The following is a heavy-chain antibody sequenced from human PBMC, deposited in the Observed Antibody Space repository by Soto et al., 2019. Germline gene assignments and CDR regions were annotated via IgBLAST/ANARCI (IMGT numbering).Heavy chain of an antibody. CDR3: ASARPHDSSGYSDY. J-gene: IGHJ4*02. CDR2: IYCSGST. Sequence: PSETLSLTCTVSGGSISSGDYYWSWIRQPPGKGLEWIGYIYCSGSTYYNPSLKSRVTISVDTSKNQFSLKLSSVTAADTAVYYCASARPHDSSGYSDYWGQGTLVTVSS. D-gene: IGHD3-22*01. CDR1: GGSISSGDYY. V-gene: IGHV4-30-4*01.